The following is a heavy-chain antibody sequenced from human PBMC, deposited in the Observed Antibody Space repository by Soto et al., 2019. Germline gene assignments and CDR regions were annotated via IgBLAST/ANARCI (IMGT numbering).Heavy chain of an antibody. CDR2: IYHSGST. CDR1: GGSISSGGYS. Sequence: PSETLSLTCAVSGGSISSGGYSWSWIRQPPGKGLEWIGYIYHSGSTYYNPSLKSRVTISVDRSKNQFSLKLSSVTAADTAVYYCARARGVDYFDYWGQGTLVT. D-gene: IGHD3-10*01. V-gene: IGHV4-30-2*01. J-gene: IGHJ4*02. CDR3: ARARGVDYFDY.